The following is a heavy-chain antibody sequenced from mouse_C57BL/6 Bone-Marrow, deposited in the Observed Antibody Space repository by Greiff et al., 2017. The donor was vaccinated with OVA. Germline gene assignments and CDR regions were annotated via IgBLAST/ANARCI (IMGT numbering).Heavy chain of an antibody. Sequence: QVQLQQPGAELVMPGASVKLSCKASGYTFTSYWMHWVKQRPGQGLEWIGELDPSDSYTNYNQKFKGKSTLTVDNSSSTAYMQHSSLTSEDAAVYYCASARSYYAMDYWGQGTSVTVSS. CDR2: LDPSDSYT. V-gene: IGHV1-69*01. CDR3: ASARSYYAMDY. J-gene: IGHJ4*01. CDR1: GYTFTSYW.